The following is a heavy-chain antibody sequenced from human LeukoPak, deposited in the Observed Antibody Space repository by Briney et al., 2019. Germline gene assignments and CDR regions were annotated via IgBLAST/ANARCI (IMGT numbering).Heavy chain of an antibody. V-gene: IGHV4-59*01. CDR1: GGSISGYY. D-gene: IGHD1-26*01. CDR3: ARRIVGSGAYYYYYYMDV. J-gene: IGHJ6*03. CDR2: IFYSGST. Sequence: PSETLSLTCTVSGGSISGYYRSWLRQPPGKGLEWIGYIFYSGSTNYNPSLKSRVTISVDTSKNQFSLKLSSVTAADTAVYYCARRIVGSGAYYYYYYMDVWGKGTKVTVSS.